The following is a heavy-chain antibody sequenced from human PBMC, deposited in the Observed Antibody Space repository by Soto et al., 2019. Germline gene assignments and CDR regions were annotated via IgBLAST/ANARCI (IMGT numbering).Heavy chain of an antibody. CDR1: GYIFTSYY. D-gene: IGHD2-21*02. J-gene: IGHJ4*02. V-gene: IGHV1-46*01. CDR3: ARGPSCGGDCYLFDY. Sequence: QVLLVQSGAEVTRPGASVKVSCKASGYIFTSYYMHWVRQAPGQGLEWMAMINPSGGRTKYAQIFQGRVTLTRDTSTGTVDMELSSLTSEDTAIYYCARGPSCGGDCYLFDYWGQGTQVTVSS. CDR2: INPSGGRT.